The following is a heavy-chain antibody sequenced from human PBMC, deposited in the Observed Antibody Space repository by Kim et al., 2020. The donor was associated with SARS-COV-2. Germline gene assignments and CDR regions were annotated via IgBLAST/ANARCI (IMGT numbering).Heavy chain of an antibody. V-gene: IGHV4-39*07. CDR3: ARAWGLDELD. CDR2: ST. Sequence: STYYNPSLKSRVTISVDTSKNQFSLKLSSVTAADTGVYYCARAWGLDELDWGQGTLVTVSS. J-gene: IGHJ4*02. D-gene: IGHD3-16*01.